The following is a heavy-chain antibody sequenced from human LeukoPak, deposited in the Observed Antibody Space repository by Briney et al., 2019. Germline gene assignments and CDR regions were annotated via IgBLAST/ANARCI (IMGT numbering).Heavy chain of an antibody. CDR1: GDTFSSFA. V-gene: IGHV1-69*06. D-gene: IGHD4-17*01. CDR3: ASPYDYGDHYLDALHI. J-gene: IGHJ3*02. CDR2: IIPLFGTA. Sequence: SVTVSYKASGDTFSSFAVSWVRQAPGQGLEWMGRIIPLFGTADYAQRYQGRVTISADNSLNTAYLELSSLTSEDTAVYYCASPYDYGDHYLDALHIWGQGTIVTVSS.